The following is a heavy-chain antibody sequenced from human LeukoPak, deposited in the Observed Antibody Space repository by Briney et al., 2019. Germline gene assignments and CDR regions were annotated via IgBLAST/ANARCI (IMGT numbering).Heavy chain of an antibody. CDR2: INHSGST. J-gene: IGHJ5*02. CDR3: ARGGYYYGSGDWFDP. Sequence: PSETLSLTCAVYGGSFSGYYWSWIRQPPGKGLEWIGEINHSGSTNYNPSLKSRVTISVDTSKNQFSLKLSSVTAADTVVYYCARGGYYYGSGDWFDPWGQGTLVTVSS. D-gene: IGHD3-10*01. V-gene: IGHV4-34*01. CDR1: GGSFSGYY.